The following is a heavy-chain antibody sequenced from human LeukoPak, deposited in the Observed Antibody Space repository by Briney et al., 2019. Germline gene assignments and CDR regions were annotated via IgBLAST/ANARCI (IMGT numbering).Heavy chain of an antibody. CDR1: GGSISSYY. CDR3: ASGVLEWLSYFDY. CDR2: IYYSGST. J-gene: IGHJ4*02. Sequence: SETLSLTCTVSGGSISSYYWSWIRQPPGKGLEWIGYIYYSGSTNYNPSLKSRVTISVDTSKNQFSLKLSSVTAADTAVYYCASGVLEWLSYFDYWGQGTLVTVSS. V-gene: IGHV4-59*12. D-gene: IGHD3-3*01.